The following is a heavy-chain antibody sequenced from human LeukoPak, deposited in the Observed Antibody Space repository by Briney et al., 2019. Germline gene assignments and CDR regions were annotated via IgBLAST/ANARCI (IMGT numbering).Heavy chain of an antibody. CDR3: ARVSSAVAGSIDC. CDR2: INPNSGGT. D-gene: IGHD6-19*01. CDR1: GYTFTGYY. J-gene: IGHJ4*02. V-gene: IGHV1-2*02. Sequence: ASVKVSCKASGYTFTGYYMHWVRQAPGQGLEWMGWINPNSGGTNYAQKFQGRVTMTRDTSISTAYMELSRLRSDDTAVYYCARVSSAVAGSIDCLGQGTLVTVSS.